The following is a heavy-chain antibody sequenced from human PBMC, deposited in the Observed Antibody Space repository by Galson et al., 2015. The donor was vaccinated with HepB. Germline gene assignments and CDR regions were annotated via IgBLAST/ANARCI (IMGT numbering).Heavy chain of an antibody. D-gene: IGHD2-15*01. Sequence: SVKVSCKASGGTFSSYDITWVRQAPGQGLEWMGGIIPMFGTANYAQKFQGRVTITADGSTSTAYMELSSLTSEDTAVYYCARVQHLSGCSGIYSYGFEVWGHGTTVTVSS. CDR1: GGTFSSYD. CDR2: IIPMFGTA. J-gene: IGHJ6*02. CDR3: ARVQHLSGCSGIYSYGFEV. V-gene: IGHV1-69*13.